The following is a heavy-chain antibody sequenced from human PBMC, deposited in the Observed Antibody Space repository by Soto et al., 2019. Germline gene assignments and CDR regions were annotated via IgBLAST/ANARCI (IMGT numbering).Heavy chain of an antibody. V-gene: IGHV1-46*01. J-gene: IGHJ4*02. CDR1: GYPFTDYF. CDR3: ARELYSCGGDCPYYMDY. CDR2: ISLYHHST. Sequence: ASVKVSCKTSGYPFTDYFIHWVRQAPGQGLEWMGIISLYHHSTSYAQKFQGRLTVTADTSTTTVYMDLSSLTSEDSAVYWCARELYSCGGDCPYYMDYWGQGTLVTVS. D-gene: IGHD2-21*02.